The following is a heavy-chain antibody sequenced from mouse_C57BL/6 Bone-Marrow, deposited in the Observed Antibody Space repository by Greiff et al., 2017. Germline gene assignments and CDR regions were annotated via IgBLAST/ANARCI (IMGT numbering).Heavy chain of an antibody. CDR2: ISDGGSYT. Sequence: EVHLVESGGGLVKPGGSLKLSCAASGFTFSSYAMSWVRQTPEQRLEWVATISDGGSYTYYPDNVKGRFTISRDNAKNNLYLQISHLKSEDTAMYYCATSRDYWGQGTTLTVSA. CDR3: ATSRDY. J-gene: IGHJ2*01. CDR1: GFTFSSYA. V-gene: IGHV5-4*01.